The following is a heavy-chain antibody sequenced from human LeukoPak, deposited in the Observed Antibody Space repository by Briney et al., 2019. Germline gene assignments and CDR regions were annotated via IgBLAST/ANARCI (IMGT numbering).Heavy chain of an antibody. CDR2: IIPIFGTA. V-gene: IGHV1-69*05. CDR3: AREPKWELPPDY. Sequence: GASVKVSCKASGGTFSSYAISWVRQAPGQGLEWMGRIIPIFGTANYAQKFQGRVTTTTDESTSTAYMELSSLRSEDTAVYYCAREPKWELPPDYWGQGTLVTVSS. CDR1: GGTFSSYA. J-gene: IGHJ4*02. D-gene: IGHD1-26*01.